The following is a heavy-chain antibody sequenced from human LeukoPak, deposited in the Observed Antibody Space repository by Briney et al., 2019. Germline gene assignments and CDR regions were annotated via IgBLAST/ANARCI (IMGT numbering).Heavy chain of an antibody. V-gene: IGHV3-7*01. J-gene: IGHJ4*02. CDR2: IKQDGSEK. Sequence: GGSLRLSCAASGFTFSSYWMSWVRQAPGKGLEWVANIKQDGSEKYYVNSVKGRFTISRDNAKNSLCLQMNSLRAEDTAVYYCARDTTIFGVVTTSFDYWGQGTLVTVSS. CDR1: GFTFSSYW. D-gene: IGHD3-3*01. CDR3: ARDTTIFGVVTTSFDY.